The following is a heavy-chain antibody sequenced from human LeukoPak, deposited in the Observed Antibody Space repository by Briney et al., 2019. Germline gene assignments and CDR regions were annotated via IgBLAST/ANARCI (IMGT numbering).Heavy chain of an antibody. CDR3: ARPLKYQLLSDAFDI. CDR1: GDPISSGNYF. J-gene: IGHJ3*02. Sequence: PSETLSLTCTVSGDPISSGNYFWTWIRQPPGKGLEWIGYILHTGVTYYNPSLKSRVTVSVDRSTNQFSLKLNSVTVADTAVYYCARPLKYQLLSDAFDIWGQGTMVTVSS. D-gene: IGHD2-2*01. V-gene: IGHV4-30-2*01. CDR2: ILHTGVT.